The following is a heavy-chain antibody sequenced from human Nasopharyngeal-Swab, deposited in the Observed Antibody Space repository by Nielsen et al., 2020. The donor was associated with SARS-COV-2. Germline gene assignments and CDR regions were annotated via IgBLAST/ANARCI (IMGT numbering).Heavy chain of an antibody. CDR2: IIRGGHT. J-gene: IGHJ4*02. D-gene: IGHD7-27*01. V-gene: IGHV3-23*01. CDR3: AKHSPHSPPGDRVFDY. CDR1: GFTFSTSA. Sequence: GESLKISCAASGFTFSTSAMSWVRQAPGKGLEWVSGIIRGGHTYYADSVRGRFTISRDDSRNTLYLQMNSLRVDDTALYYCAKHSPHSPPGDRVFDYWGRGTLVTVSS.